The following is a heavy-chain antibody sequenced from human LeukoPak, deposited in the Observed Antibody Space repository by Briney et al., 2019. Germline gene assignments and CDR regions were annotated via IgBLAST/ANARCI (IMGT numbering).Heavy chain of an antibody. CDR3: AKGFGWLDP. J-gene: IGHJ5*02. Sequence: GGSLRLSCAASGLIFSNYGRHWVRQVPGKGLEWVAFIRYDGSHISYADSVKGRFTISRDNSKKIHYLHMNSLRPEDTAVYFCAKGFGWLDPWGQGTLVIVSS. CDR2: IRYDGSHI. CDR1: GLIFSNYG. V-gene: IGHV3-30*02. D-gene: IGHD3-10*01.